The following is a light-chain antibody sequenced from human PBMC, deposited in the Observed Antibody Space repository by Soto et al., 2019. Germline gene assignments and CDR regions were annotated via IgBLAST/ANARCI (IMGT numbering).Light chain of an antibody. Sequence: QSVLTQPASVSGSPGQSITISCTGTTSDVGGYDYVSWYQQQPGQAPKLMIFDVSDRPSGVSNRFSGSKSDNTASLTISGLQPEDEAEYYCSSYSSSTTLVFGGGTKLTVL. CDR1: TSDVGGYDY. V-gene: IGLV2-14*03. CDR3: SSYSSSTTLV. CDR2: DVS. J-gene: IGLJ2*01.